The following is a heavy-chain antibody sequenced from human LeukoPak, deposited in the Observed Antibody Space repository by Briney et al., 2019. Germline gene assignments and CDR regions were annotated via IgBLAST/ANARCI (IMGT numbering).Heavy chain of an antibody. V-gene: IGHV3-30-3*01. CDR1: GFTFNSYT. CDR3: AREILGAASAFDY. D-gene: IGHD6-13*01. J-gene: IGHJ4*02. CDR2: ISHDGSNE. Sequence: PGGSLRLSCVASGFTFNSYTMHWVRQAPGKGLEWVAVISHDGSNEYYADSVKGRFTISRDNSKNTLYLQMNSLRAEDTAVYYCAREILGAASAFDYWGQGTLVTVSS.